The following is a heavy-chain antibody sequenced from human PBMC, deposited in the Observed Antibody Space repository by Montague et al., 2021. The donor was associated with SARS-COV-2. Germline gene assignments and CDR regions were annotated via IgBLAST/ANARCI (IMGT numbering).Heavy chain of an antibody. CDR1: GGPISSSSYY. CDR2: IYYSGST. D-gene: IGHD3-22*01. CDR3: AGQSVNYYDSSGYPFDY. Sequence: SETLSLTCTVSGGPISSSSYYWGWIRQPPGKGLEWIGSIYYSGSTYYNPSLKSRVTISVDTSKNQFSLKLSSVTAADTAVYYCAGQSVNYYDSSGYPFDYWGQGTLVTVSS. V-gene: IGHV4-39*01. J-gene: IGHJ4*02.